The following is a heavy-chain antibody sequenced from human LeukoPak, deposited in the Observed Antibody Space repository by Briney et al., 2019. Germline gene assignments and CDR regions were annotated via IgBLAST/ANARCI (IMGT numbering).Heavy chain of an antibody. CDR2: ISTDGGGT. CDR3: VKYHNSCYSV. CDR1: GFTFNTYA. J-gene: IGHJ4*02. V-gene: IGHV3-64D*06. D-gene: IGHD2-15*01. Sequence: GGSLRLSCSASGFTFNTYAMHWVRQATGKGLEYVSAISTDGGGTYYADSVKGRFTISRDNSKNTLYLQMSSLRAEDTAVYYCVKYHNSCYSVWGQGTLVTVSS.